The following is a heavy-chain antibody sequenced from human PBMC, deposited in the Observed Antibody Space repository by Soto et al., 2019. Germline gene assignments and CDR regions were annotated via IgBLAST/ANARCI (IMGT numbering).Heavy chain of an antibody. CDR2: ISAYNGNT. J-gene: IGHJ4*02. V-gene: IGHV1-18*01. D-gene: IGHD6-19*01. Sequence: ASVKVSCKASGYTFTSYGISWVRQAPGQGLEWMGWISAYNGNTNYAQKLQGRVTMTTDTSTSTAYMELRSLRSDDTAVYYCARDRDSRGWYAYWGQGSLVTVSS. CDR3: ARDRDSRGWYAY. CDR1: GYTFTSYG.